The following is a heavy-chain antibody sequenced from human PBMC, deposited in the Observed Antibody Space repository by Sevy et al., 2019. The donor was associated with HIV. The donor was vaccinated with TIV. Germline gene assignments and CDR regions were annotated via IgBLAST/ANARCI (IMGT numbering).Heavy chain of an antibody. CDR3: AEVSPSYYYGVGA. CDR1: GDSVCSGY. V-gene: IGHV4-59*02. J-gene: IGHJ6*02. CDR2: FYYSGRT. Sequence: SETLSLTCAVSGDSVCSGYWSWIRQPPEKGLEWIGYFYYSGRTNYNPSLKSRVTISVDTSKNQFSLKLTSVTAADTAVYYCAEVSPSYYYGVGAWGQGTTVTVSS.